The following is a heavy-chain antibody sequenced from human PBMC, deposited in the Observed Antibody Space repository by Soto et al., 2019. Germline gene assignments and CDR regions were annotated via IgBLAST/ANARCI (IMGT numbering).Heavy chain of an antibody. CDR3: AKELRYNWNYDY. Sequence: GSLRLSCAASGFTFSSYWMSWVRQAPGKGLEWVSAISGSGGSTYYADSVKGRFTISRDNSKNTLYLQMNSLRAEDTAVYYCAKELRYNWNYDYWGQGTLVTVSS. V-gene: IGHV3-23*01. D-gene: IGHD1-20*01. CDR2: ISGSGGST. J-gene: IGHJ4*02. CDR1: GFTFSSYW.